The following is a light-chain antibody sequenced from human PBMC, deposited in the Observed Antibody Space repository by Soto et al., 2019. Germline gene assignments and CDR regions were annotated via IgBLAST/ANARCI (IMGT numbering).Light chain of an antibody. CDR3: QQYNTWLT. Sequence: EIVMTQSPGTLSVSPGERATLSRRASQSVSSNLAWYQQKPGQAPRLLIYAASTRATGIPVRFSGSGSGTEFTLTISSLQSEDFAVYYCQQYNTWLTFGGGTKVEIK. CDR1: QSVSSN. V-gene: IGKV3-15*01. CDR2: AAS. J-gene: IGKJ4*01.